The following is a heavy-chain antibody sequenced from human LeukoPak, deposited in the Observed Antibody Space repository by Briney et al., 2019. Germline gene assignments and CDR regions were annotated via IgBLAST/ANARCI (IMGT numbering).Heavy chain of an antibody. D-gene: IGHD6-19*01. Sequence: HPGGSLRLSCAASGFTFSSYAMHWVRQAPGKGLEWVAVISYDGSNKYYADSVKGRFTISRDNSKNTLYLQMNSLRAEDTAVYYCARDTGPDGAVADFDIWGQGTMVTVSS. J-gene: IGHJ3*02. V-gene: IGHV3-30-3*01. CDR3: ARDTGPDGAVADFDI. CDR2: ISYDGSNK. CDR1: GFTFSSYA.